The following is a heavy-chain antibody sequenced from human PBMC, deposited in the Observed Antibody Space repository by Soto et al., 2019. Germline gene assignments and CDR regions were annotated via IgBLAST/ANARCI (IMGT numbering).Heavy chain of an antibody. CDR3: ARGPRRPHDYFDY. CDR2: ISYDGSNK. CDR1: GFTFSSYA. Sequence: PGGSLRLSCAASGFTFSSYAMHWVRQAPGKGLEWVAVISYDGSNKYYADSVKGRFTISRDNSKNTLYLQMNSLRAEDTAVYYCARGPRRPHDYFDYWGQGTLVTVSS. V-gene: IGHV3-30-3*01. J-gene: IGHJ4*02.